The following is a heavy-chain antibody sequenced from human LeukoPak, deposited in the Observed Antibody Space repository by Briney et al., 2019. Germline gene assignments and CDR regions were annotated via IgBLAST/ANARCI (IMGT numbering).Heavy chain of an antibody. Sequence: GGSLRLSCAASGFTFSSYEMNWVRQAPGKGLEWVSYISSSGSTIYYADSVKGRFTISRDNAKNSLYLQMNSLRAEDTAVYYCARDWFGYGPGSYHGDYFDYWGQGTLVTVSS. CDR2: ISSSGSTI. D-gene: IGHD3-10*01. CDR1: GFTFSSYE. V-gene: IGHV3-48*03. CDR3: ARDWFGYGPGSYHGDYFDY. J-gene: IGHJ4*02.